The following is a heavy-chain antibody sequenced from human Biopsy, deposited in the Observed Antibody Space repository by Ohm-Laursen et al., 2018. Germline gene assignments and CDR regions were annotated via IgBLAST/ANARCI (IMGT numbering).Heavy chain of an antibody. CDR3: VRSLRNYDFLDS. CDR2: LTWNSGTI. V-gene: IGHV3-9*01. J-gene: IGHJ4*02. Sequence: SLRLSCAASGFNFDDYAMHWIRQGPGKGLEWVAGLTWNSGTIAYAGSVRGRFTISRDNAKNPLYLQMSNLTSEDTALYYCVRSLRNYDFLDSWGQGALVAVSS. CDR1: GFNFDDYA. D-gene: IGHD3-16*01.